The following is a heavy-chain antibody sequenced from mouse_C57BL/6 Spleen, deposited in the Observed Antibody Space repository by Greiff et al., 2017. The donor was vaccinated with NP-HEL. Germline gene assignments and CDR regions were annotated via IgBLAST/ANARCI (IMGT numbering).Heavy chain of an antibody. Sequence: VQLQQSGPELVKPGASVKMSCKASGYTFTDYNMHWVKQSHGKSLEWIGYINPNNGGTSYNQKFKGKATLTVNKSSSTAYMELRSLTSEDSAVYYCARPLYYYGSSYGFAYWGQGTLVTVSA. J-gene: IGHJ3*01. CDR1: GYTFTDYN. CDR2: INPNNGGT. CDR3: ARPLYYYGSSYGFAY. V-gene: IGHV1-22*01. D-gene: IGHD1-1*01.